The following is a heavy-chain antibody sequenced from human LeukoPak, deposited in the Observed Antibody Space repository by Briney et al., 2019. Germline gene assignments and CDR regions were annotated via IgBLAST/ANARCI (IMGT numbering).Heavy chain of an antibody. CDR1: GFIFRNSA. V-gene: IGHV3-23*01. CDR3: TKGGRQHLSDY. J-gene: IGHJ4*02. D-gene: IGHD6-13*01. Sequence: PGGSLRLSCTASGFIFRNSAMTWVRQAPGKGLEWVSSINSGAYYTYYADSVEGRFAISRDDSKDMLYLQMNSLRAEDTALYYCTKGGRQHLSDYWGQGTLVTVSS. CDR2: INSGAYYT.